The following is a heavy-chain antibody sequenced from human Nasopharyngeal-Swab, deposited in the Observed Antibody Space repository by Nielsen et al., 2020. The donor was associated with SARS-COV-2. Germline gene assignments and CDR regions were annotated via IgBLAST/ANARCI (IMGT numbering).Heavy chain of an antibody. CDR2: ISSSSSTI. CDR1: GFTFSSYS. J-gene: IGHJ6*02. V-gene: IGHV3-48*02. D-gene: IGHD3-3*01. Sequence: GGSLRLSCAASGFTFSSYSMNWVRQVPGKGLEWVSYISSSSSTIYYADSVKGRFTISRDNAKNSLYLQMNSLRDEDTAVYYCARDGITIFGVEYYYYGMDVWGQGTTVTVSS. CDR3: ARDGITIFGVEYYYYGMDV.